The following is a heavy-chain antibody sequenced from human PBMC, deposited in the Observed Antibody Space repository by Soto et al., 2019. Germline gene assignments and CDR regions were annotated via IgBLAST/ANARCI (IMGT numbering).Heavy chain of an antibody. D-gene: IGHD2-2*01. CDR1: GFTFDDYG. CDR3: ATSRGRYCSSTSCYSDY. CDR2: INWNGGST. Sequence: GGSLRLSCAASGFTFDDYGMSWVRQAPGKGLEWVSGINWNGGSTGYADSVKGRFTISRDNAKNSLYLQMNSLRAEDTALYHCATSRGRYCSSTSCYSDYWGQGTLVTVSS. J-gene: IGHJ4*02. V-gene: IGHV3-20*01.